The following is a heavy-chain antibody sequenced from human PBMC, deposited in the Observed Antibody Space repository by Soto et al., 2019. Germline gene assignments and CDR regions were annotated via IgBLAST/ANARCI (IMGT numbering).Heavy chain of an antibody. CDR2: ISYDGTNK. CDR1: GFPFRSYA. Sequence: QVQLVESGGGVVQPGRSLRLSCAASGFPFRSYAMDWVRQAPGKGLEWVAVISYDGTNKYYADSVKGRFTISRDNSKNALSLQMNSLRAEDTDVYYCARGDSNSWSDYWGQGTLVTVSS. J-gene: IGHJ4*02. CDR3: ARGDSNSWSDY. V-gene: IGHV3-30*01. D-gene: IGHD6-13*01.